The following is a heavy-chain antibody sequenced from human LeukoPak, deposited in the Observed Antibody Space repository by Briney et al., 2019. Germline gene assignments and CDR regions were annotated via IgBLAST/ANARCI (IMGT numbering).Heavy chain of an antibody. Sequence: GGSLRLSCAASGFTFSSYWMSWVRQAPGKGLEWVANIKQDGSEKYYVDSVKGRFTISRDNAKNSLYLQMNSLRAEDTCVYYCARVGAKYYFDYWGQGTLVTVSS. D-gene: IGHD1-26*01. CDR2: IKQDGSEK. CDR1: GFTFSSYW. J-gene: IGHJ4*02. CDR3: ARVGAKYYFDY. V-gene: IGHV3-7*01.